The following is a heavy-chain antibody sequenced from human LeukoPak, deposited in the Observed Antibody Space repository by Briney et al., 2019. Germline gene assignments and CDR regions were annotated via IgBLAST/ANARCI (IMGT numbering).Heavy chain of an antibody. V-gene: IGHV3-48*01. CDR2: ISSSSSTI. D-gene: IGHD6-13*01. J-gene: IGHJ4*02. CDR3: ARDSSPFDY. CDR1: GFTFSSYS. Sequence: GGSLRLSCAASGFTFSSYSMNWVRQAPGKGLEWVSYISSSSSTIYYADSVKGRFTISRDNAKNSLYLQMNSLRAEDTAVCYCARDSSPFDYWGQGTLVTVSS.